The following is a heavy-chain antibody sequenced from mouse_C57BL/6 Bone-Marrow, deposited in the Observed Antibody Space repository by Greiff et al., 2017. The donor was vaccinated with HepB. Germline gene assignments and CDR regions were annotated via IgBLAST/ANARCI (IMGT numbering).Heavy chain of an antibody. CDR1: GFTFSNYW. Sequence: EVKVEESGGGLVQPGGSMKLSCVASGFTFSNYWMNWVRQSPEKGLEWVAQIRLKSDNYATHYAESVKGRFTISRDDSKSSVYLQMNNLRAEDTGIYYCTGDRPFAYWGQGTLVTVSA. CDR3: TGDRPFAY. J-gene: IGHJ3*01. CDR2: IRLKSDNYAT. V-gene: IGHV6-3*01.